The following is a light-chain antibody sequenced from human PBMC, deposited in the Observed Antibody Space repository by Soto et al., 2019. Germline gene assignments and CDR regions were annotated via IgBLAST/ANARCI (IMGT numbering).Light chain of an antibody. Sequence: EIVLTQSPGTLSLSPGERATLSCRARQSVSGNYLAWYQQKPGQAPRLLIYGASSRATDIPDRFSGSGSGTDFTLTIRRLEPEDFAVYYCQQYGRSPLTFGGGTKVDIK. J-gene: IGKJ4*01. CDR1: QSVSGNY. CDR2: GAS. V-gene: IGKV3-20*01. CDR3: QQYGRSPLT.